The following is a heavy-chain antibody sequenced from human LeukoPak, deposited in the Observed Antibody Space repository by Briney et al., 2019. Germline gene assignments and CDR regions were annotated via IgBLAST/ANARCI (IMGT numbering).Heavy chain of an antibody. J-gene: IGHJ4*02. CDR3: ARVRYCSSTSCYTLADY. D-gene: IGHD2-2*02. V-gene: IGHV1-18*01. CDR1: GYTFTNFG. CDR2: INAHDGKR. Sequence: ASVKVSCKASGYTFTNFGISWVRQAPGQGLEWMGWINAHDGKRNYALKHEDRVIMTTDTSTSTVYMELRGLRSEDTAVYYCARVRYCSSTSCYTLADYWGQGTLVTVSS.